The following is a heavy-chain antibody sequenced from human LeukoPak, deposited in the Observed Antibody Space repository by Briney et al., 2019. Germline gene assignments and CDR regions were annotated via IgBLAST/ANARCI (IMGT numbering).Heavy chain of an antibody. J-gene: IGHJ6*02. Sequence: PSETLSLTCAVYGGSITGYHWSWIRQTPGRGLEWVGEIHYTGATSYNPSLKSRATISTDTSKNQFSLRLSSVTAADTAVYYCASQVMVRGVSFWDVWGQGTTVTVSS. CDR1: GGSITGYH. CDR3: ASQVMVRGVSFWDV. CDR2: IHYTGAT. D-gene: IGHD3-10*01. V-gene: IGHV4-34*01.